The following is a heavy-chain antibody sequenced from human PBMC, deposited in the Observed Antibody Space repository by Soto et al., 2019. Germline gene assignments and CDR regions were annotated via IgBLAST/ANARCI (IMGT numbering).Heavy chain of an antibody. J-gene: IGHJ6*02. CDR2: ISSSSSYT. D-gene: IGHD6-19*01. V-gene: IGHV3-21*01. CDR3: ARDQTQFSIAVAAGGMDV. Sequence: EVQLVESGGGLVKPGGSLRLSCAASGFTFSSYSMNWVRQAPGKGLEWVSSISSSSSYTNYADSVKGRFTISRDNAKNSLYLQMNSLRAEDTAVYYCARDQTQFSIAVAAGGMDVWGQGTTVTVSS. CDR1: GFTFSSYS.